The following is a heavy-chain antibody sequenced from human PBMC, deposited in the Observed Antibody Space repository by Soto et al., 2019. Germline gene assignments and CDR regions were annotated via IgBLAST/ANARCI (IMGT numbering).Heavy chain of an antibody. Sequence: SETLSLTCTVSGGSISSHYWAWIRQPPGKGLEWIGYIHYSGSTNYNASLKSRVTISVEISKNQFSLKLRSVTAADTAVYYCARGGLAARQGRWFDPWGQGTLVTVSS. D-gene: IGHD6-6*01. J-gene: IGHJ5*02. CDR3: ARGGLAARQGRWFDP. CDR2: IHYSGST. CDR1: GGSISSHY. V-gene: IGHV4-59*11.